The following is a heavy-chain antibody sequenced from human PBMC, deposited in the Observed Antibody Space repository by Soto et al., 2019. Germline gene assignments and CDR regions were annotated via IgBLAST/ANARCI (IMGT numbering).Heavy chain of an antibody. CDR2: IWYDGSNK. V-gene: IGHV3-33*01. J-gene: IGHJ4*02. CDR3: ARGIVVVPAAINYYFDY. Sequence: ESGGGVVQPGRSLRLSCAASGFTFSSYGMHWVRQAPGKGLEWVAVIWYDGSNKYYADSVKGRFTISRDNSKNTLYLQMNSLRAEDTAVYYCARGIVVVPAAINYYFDYWGQGTLVTVSS. D-gene: IGHD2-2*01. CDR1: GFTFSSYG.